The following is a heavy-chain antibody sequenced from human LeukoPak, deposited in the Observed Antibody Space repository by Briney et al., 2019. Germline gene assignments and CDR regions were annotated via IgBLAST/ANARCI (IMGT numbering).Heavy chain of an antibody. CDR1: GYSISSGYY. CDR3: ARQTGSGLFILP. CDR2: IYHSGST. Sequence: SETLSLTCTVSGYSISSGYYWGWIRQPPGKGLEWIGNIYHSGSTYYNPSLKSRVTISVDTSKNQFSLKLSSVTAADTAVYYCARQTGSGLFILPGGQGTLVTVSS. V-gene: IGHV4-38-2*02. D-gene: IGHD3/OR15-3a*01. J-gene: IGHJ4*02.